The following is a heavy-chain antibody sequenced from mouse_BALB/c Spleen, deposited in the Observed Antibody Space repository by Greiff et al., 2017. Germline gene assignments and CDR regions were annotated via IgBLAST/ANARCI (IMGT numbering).Heavy chain of an antibody. CDR2: ISSGGSYT. CDR1: GFTFSSYA. V-gene: IGHV5-9-4*01. CDR3: ARITTATYFDY. Sequence: DVMLVESGGGLVKPGGSLKLSCAASGFTFSSYAMSWVRQSPEKRLEWVAEISSGGSYTYYPDTVPGRFTISRDNAKNTLYLEMSSLRSEDTAMYYCARITTATYFDYWGQGTTLTVSS. D-gene: IGHD1-2*01. J-gene: IGHJ2*01.